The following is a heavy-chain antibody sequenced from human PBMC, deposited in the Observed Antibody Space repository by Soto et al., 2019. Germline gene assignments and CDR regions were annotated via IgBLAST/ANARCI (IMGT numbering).Heavy chain of an antibody. CDR2: ISYDGSSQ. CDR3: AKAHGYSRGWRADS. J-gene: IGHJ4*02. V-gene: IGHV3-30*18. Sequence: QVQLVESGGGVVQPGRSLRLSCAASGFTFSKHGIHWVRQAPGKGLEWVAVISYDGSSQYYADSVKGRFTISRDNSKNTVYLQMTTLRREDAAVYYCAKAHGYSRGWRADSWGQGTRVTVSA. CDR1: GFTFSKHG. D-gene: IGHD6-19*01.